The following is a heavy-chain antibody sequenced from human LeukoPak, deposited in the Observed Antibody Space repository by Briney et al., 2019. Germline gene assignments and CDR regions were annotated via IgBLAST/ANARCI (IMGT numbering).Heavy chain of an antibody. CDR1: GGSVSSGSYY. Sequence: PSETLSLTCVVSGGSVSSGSYYWSWIRQPPGKGLEWIGYIYYSGSTNYNPSLKSRVTISVDTSKNQFSLKLSSVTAADTAVYYCARLQRTLDAFDIWGQGTMVTVSS. CDR3: ARLQRTLDAFDI. J-gene: IGHJ3*02. D-gene: IGHD1-14*01. CDR2: IYYSGST. V-gene: IGHV4-61*01.